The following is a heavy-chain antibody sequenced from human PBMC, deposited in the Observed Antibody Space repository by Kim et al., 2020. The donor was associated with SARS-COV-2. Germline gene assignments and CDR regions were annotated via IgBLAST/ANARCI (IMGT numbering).Heavy chain of an antibody. CDR2: TYYRSKWYN. J-gene: IGHJ6*02. Sequence: SQTLSLTCAISGDSVSSNSAAWNWIWQSPSRGLEWLGRTYYRSKWYNDYAVSVKSRITINPDTSKNQFSLQLNSVTPEDTAVYYCARDGRIGNLARYYYGMDVWGQGTTVTVSS. CDR1: GDSVSSNSAA. V-gene: IGHV6-1*01. CDR3: ARDGRIGNLARYYYGMDV. D-gene: IGHD1-7*01.